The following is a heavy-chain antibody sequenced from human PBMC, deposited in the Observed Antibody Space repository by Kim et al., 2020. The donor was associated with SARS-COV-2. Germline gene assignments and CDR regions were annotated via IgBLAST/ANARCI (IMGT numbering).Heavy chain of an antibody. CDR1: GFTFSNAG. CDR3: TTDPIVGATIVDY. J-gene: IGHJ4*02. CDR2: IKSKTDGGTT. D-gene: IGHD1-26*01. V-gene: IGHV3-15*01. Sequence: GGSLRLSCAASGFTFSNAGMSWVSQAPGKGLEWVGRIKSKTDGGTTDYAAPVKGRFTLSRDDSKNTLYLQMNSLKTEDTAVYYCTTDPIVGATIVDYWGQGTLVTVSS.